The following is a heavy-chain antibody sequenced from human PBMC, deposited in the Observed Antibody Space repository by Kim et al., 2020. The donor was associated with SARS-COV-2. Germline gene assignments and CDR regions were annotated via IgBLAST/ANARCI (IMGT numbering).Heavy chain of an antibody. CDR2: IYWDDDK. Sequence: SGPTLVNPTQTLTLTCTFSGFSLSTSGVGVGWIRQPPGKALEWLALIYWDDDKRYSPSLKSRLTITKDTSKNQVVLTMTNMDPVDTATYYCAHRPDSNYAGYNWFDPWGQGTLVTVSS. CDR3: AHRPDSNYAGYNWFDP. V-gene: IGHV2-5*02. CDR1: GFSLSTSGVG. D-gene: IGHD4-4*01. J-gene: IGHJ5*02.